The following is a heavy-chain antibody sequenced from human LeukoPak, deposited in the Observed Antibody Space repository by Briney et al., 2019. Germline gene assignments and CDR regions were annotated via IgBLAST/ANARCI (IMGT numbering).Heavy chain of an antibody. CDR1: GFSFSAYW. V-gene: IGHV3-7*01. J-gene: IGHJ4*02. Sequence: PGGSQGLSCAASGFSFSAYWMSWVRQTPEKGLEFVANIKQDGSVKNYMDSLKGRSTISRDNARESLYLEIDSLRADDTAVYYCARDPDSSAFDLWGQGALVTVSS. CDR3: ARDPDSSAFDL. CDR2: IKQDGSVK.